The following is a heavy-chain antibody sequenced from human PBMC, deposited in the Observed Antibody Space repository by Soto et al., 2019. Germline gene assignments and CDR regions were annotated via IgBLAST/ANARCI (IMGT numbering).Heavy chain of an antibody. CDR2: SNPAESDT. CDR1: GYSFTTYL. Sequence: GESLKISRKGSGYSFTTYLLGWVRQTPWKGLDWMVISNPAESDTRYSPSFQGHVTISADRSIRTAYLQVSSLKTSDTALYYGAGHVPFSDCYYGMLVCGQAPTVTVSS. V-gene: IGHV5-51*01. J-gene: IGHJ6*01. CDR3: AGHVPFSDCYYGMLV. D-gene: IGHD3-3*01.